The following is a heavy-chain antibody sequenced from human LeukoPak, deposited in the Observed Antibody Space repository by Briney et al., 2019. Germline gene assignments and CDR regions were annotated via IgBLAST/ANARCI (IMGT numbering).Heavy chain of an antibody. Sequence: SETLSLTCAVYGGSFSGYYWSWSRQPPGKGLEWIGEINHSGSTNYNPSLKSRVTISVETSKNQFSLKLRSVTAAATAVYYCARHWENYYYMAVWGKGTTVTISS. CDR1: GGSFSGYY. V-gene: IGHV4-34*01. D-gene: IGHD1-26*01. J-gene: IGHJ6*03. CDR3: ARHWENYYYMAV. CDR2: INHSGST.